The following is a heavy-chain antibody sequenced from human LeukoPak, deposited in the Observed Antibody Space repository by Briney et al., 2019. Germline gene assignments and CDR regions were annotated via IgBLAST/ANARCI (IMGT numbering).Heavy chain of an antibody. CDR3: ARDRVTVTTYYDYYYYIDV. D-gene: IGHD4-17*01. Sequence: SETLSLTCAVYGGSFSGYYWSWIRQPTGKGLEWIGRIYTSGSTNYNPSLKSRVTMSVDTSKNQFSLKLSSVTAADTAVYYCARDRVTVTTYYDYYYYIDVWGKGTTVTISS. CDR2: IYTSGST. V-gene: IGHV4-4*07. J-gene: IGHJ6*03. CDR1: GGSFSGYY.